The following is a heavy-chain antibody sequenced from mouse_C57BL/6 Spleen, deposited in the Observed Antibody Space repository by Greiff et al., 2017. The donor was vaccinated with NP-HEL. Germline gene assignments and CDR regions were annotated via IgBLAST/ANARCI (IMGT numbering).Heavy chain of an antibody. CDR3: ARDGDYTKYFDV. D-gene: IGHD2-4*01. V-gene: IGHV1-80*01. Sequence: QVQLQQSGAELVKPGASVKISCKASGYAFSSYWMNWVKQRPGKGLEWIGQIYPGDGDTNYNGKFKGKATLTADKSFSTAYMQLSSLTSEDSAVYFCARDGDYTKYFDVWGTGTTVTVSS. CDR1: GYAFSSYW. CDR2: IYPGDGDT. J-gene: IGHJ1*03.